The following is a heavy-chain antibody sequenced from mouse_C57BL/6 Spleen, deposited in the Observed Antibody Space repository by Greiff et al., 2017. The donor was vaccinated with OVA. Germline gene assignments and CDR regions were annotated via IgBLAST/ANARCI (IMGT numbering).Heavy chain of an antibody. CDR2: IRNKANGYTT. D-gene: IGHD2-1*01. V-gene: IGHV7-3*01. CDR3: ARYGNYVGEFDY. Sequence: EVKLVESGGGLVQPGGSLSLSCAASGFTFTDYYMSWVRQPPGKALEWLGFIRNKANGYTTEYSASVKGRFTISRDNSQSILYLQMNALRAEDSATYYCARYGNYVGEFDYWGQGTTLTVSS. J-gene: IGHJ2*01. CDR1: GFTFTDYY.